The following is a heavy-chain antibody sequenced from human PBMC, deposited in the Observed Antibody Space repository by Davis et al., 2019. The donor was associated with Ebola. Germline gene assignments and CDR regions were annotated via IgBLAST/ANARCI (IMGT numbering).Heavy chain of an antibody. CDR2: INHSGST. D-gene: IGHD1-26*01. Sequence: SETLSLTCTVSGGSISSSSYYWSWIRQPPGKGLDWIGEINHSGSTNYNPSLKSRVTISVDTSKNQFSLKLSSVTAADTAVYYCARDHSGSYRGDNWFDPWGQGTLVTVSS. CDR3: ARDHSGSYRGDNWFDP. J-gene: IGHJ5*02. V-gene: IGHV4-39*07. CDR1: GGSISSSSYY.